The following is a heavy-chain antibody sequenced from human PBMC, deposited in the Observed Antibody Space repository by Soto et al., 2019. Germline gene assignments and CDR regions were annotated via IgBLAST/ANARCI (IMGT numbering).Heavy chain of an antibody. Sequence: GASVKVSCKASGGTFSSYTISWVRQAPGQGLEWMGRIIPILGIANYAQKFQGRVTITADKSTSTAYMELSSLRSEDTAVYYCARVPFREIAAAGTNRFDPWCQGTLVTVSS. CDR3: ARVPFREIAAAGTNRFDP. V-gene: IGHV1-69*02. J-gene: IGHJ5*02. CDR2: IIPILGIA. D-gene: IGHD6-13*01. CDR1: GGTFSSYT.